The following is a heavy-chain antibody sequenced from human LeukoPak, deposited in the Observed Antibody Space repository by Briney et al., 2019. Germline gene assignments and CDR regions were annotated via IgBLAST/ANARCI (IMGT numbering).Heavy chain of an antibody. J-gene: IGHJ4*02. CDR3: ARHRGENGYNFYYYFDY. CDR2: IYYSGST. D-gene: IGHD5-24*01. CDR1: GGSISSYY. Sequence: SETLSLTCTVSGGSISSYYCSWIRQPPGGGLEWIGYIYYSGSTNYNPSLKSRVTISVDTSKNQFSLKLSSVTAADTAVYYCARHRGENGYNFYYYFDYWGQGTLVTVS. V-gene: IGHV4-59*08.